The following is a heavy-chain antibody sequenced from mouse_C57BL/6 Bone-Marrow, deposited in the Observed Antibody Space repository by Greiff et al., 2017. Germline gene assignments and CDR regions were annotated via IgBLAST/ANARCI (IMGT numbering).Heavy chain of an antibody. CDR3: ARYYYYGSSPYAMDY. J-gene: IGHJ4*01. CDR1: GYTFTSYG. D-gene: IGHD1-1*01. V-gene: IGHV1-81*01. CDR2: IYPRSGTT. Sequence: QVQLQQSGAELARPGASVKLSCKASGYTFTSYGISWVKQRTGQGLEWIGEIYPRSGTTYYNEKFKGKATLTADKSSSTAYMELRSLTSEDSAVYFCARYYYYGSSPYAMDYWGQGTSVTVSS.